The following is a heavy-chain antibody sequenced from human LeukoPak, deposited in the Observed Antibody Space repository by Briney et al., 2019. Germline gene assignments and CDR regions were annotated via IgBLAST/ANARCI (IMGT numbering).Heavy chain of an antibody. J-gene: IGHJ4*02. V-gene: IGHV3-23*01. CDR2: ISDSGANT. CDR3: ARDGDSSGYIGN. D-gene: IGHD3-22*01. Sequence: GGSLRLSCAASGLTFSTYAMSWVRQAPGKGLEWVSTISDSGANTYYADSVKGRFTISRDNAKNSLYLQMNSLRAEDTAVYYCARDGDSSGYIGNWGQGTLVTVSS. CDR1: GLTFSTYA.